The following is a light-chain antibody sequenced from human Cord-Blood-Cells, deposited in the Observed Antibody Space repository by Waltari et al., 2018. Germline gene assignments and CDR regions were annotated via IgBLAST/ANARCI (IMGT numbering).Light chain of an antibody. J-gene: IGKJ4*01. CDR1: QSVSSSY. CDR3: QQYGSAPLT. V-gene: IGKV3-20*01. Sequence: EIVLTQLPGTLSLSLGVRATLSCRASQSVSSSYLAWYQQKPGQAPRLLIYGASSRATGIPDRFSGSGSGTDFTLTISRLEPEDFAVYYCQQYGSAPLTFGGGTKVEIK. CDR2: GAS.